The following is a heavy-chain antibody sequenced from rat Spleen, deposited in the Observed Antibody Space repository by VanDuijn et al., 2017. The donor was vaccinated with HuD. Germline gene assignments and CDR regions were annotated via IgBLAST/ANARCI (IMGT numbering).Heavy chain of an antibody. CDR3: TRVLMGPLDY. J-gene: IGHJ2*01. D-gene: IGHD1-7*01. CDR2: ITNTGGST. CDR1: GFTFNNYW. Sequence: EVQLVESGGGLVQPGRSLKLSCVASGFTFNNYWMTWIRQAPGKGLEWVAPITNTGGSTYYPDSVKGRFTISRDNAKSTLYLKMNSLRSEDTATYYCTRVLMGPLDYWGQGVMVTVSS. V-gene: IGHV5-31*01.